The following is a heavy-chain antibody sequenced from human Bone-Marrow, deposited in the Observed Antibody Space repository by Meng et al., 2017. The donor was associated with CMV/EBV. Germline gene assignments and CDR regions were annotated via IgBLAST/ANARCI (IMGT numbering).Heavy chain of an antibody. D-gene: IGHD3-16*02. CDR3: ARYGVIGYYYYGMDV. V-gene: IGHV3-74*01. Sequence: GESLKISCAASGFTFSSYWMHWVRQAPGKGLVWVSRINSDGSSTSYADSVKGRFTISRDNAKNTLYLQMNSLRAEDTAVYYCARYGVIGYYYYGMDVWGQGTTVTVSS. J-gene: IGHJ6*02. CDR1: GFTFSSYW. CDR2: INSDGSST.